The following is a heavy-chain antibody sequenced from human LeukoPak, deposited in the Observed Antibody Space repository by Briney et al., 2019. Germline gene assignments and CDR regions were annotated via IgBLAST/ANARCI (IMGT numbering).Heavy chain of an antibody. Sequence: PSETLSLTCAVYGGSFSGYYWSWIRQPPGKGLEWIGEINHSGSTNYNPSLKSRVTISVDTSKNQFSLKLSSVTAADTAVYYCARGARDYMDVWGKGTTVTVSS. CDR1: GGSFSGYY. J-gene: IGHJ6*03. CDR3: ARGARDYMDV. CDR2: INHSGST. V-gene: IGHV4-34*01.